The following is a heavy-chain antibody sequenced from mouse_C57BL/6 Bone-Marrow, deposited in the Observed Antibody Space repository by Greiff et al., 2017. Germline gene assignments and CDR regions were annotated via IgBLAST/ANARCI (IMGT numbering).Heavy chain of an antibody. J-gene: IGHJ2*01. V-gene: IGHV1-19*01. CDR3: ARKHYFDY. Sequence: EVQVVESGPVLVKPGPSVKISCKASGFTFTDYYMNWVKQSHGKSLEWIGVINPYNGGTSYNQKFKGKATLTVDKSSSTAYMELNSLTSEDSAVYYCARKHYFDYWGQGTTLTVSS. CDR1: GFTFTDYY. CDR2: INPYNGGT.